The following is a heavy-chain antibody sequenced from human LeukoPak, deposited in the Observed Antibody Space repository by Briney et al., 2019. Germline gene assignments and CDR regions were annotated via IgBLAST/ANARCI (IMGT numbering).Heavy chain of an antibody. Sequence: ASVKISCKASGYTFTSYYMHWVRQAPGQGLEWMGIINPSGGSTSYAQKFQGRVTMTRDTSTSTVYMELSSLRSEDTAVYYCARRGVADWFDPWGQGTLVTVSS. CDR2: INPSGGST. CDR1: GYTFTSYY. CDR3: ARRGVADWFDP. V-gene: IGHV1-46*01. D-gene: IGHD6-19*01. J-gene: IGHJ5*02.